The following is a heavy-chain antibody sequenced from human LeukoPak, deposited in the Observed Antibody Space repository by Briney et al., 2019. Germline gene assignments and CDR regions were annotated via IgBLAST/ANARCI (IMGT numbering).Heavy chain of an antibody. CDR2: IYYSGST. J-gene: IGHJ4*02. CDR3: ARDGYLAVDY. Sequence: SETLSLTCTVSGGSISSYYWSWIRQPPGKGLEWIGYIYYSGSTNYNPSLKSRVTISVDTSKNQFSLKLSSVTAADTAVYYCARDGYLAVDYWGQGTLVTVSS. D-gene: IGHD2-2*03. V-gene: IGHV4-59*01. CDR1: GGSISSYY.